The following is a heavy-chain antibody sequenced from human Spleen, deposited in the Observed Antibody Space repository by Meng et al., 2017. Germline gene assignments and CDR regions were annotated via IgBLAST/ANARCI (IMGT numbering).Heavy chain of an antibody. V-gene: IGHV4-34*01. J-gene: IGHJ4*02. Sequence: SETLSLTCAVYGGSFSGYYWSWIRQPPGKGLEWIGEINHSGSTNHNPSLKSRVTISVDTSKNQFSLKLSSVTAADTAVYYCARGEDSGSYYDYWGQGTLVTVSS. CDR2: INHSGST. D-gene: IGHD1-26*01. CDR3: ARGEDSGSYYDY. CDR1: GGSFSGYY.